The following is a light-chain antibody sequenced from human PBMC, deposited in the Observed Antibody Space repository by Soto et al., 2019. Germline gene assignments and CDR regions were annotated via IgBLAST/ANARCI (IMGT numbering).Light chain of an antibody. V-gene: IGKV3-20*01. Sequence: EIVLTQSPGTLSLSPGERATLSCRASQSVSSSYLAWYQQKPGQAPRLLIYGASSRATGIPDRFSGSGSGTALTLTSSRLEPEDFAVYYCQQYGSSPRFTFGPGTKVDIK. CDR3: QQYGSSPRFT. CDR1: QSVSSSY. J-gene: IGKJ3*01. CDR2: GAS.